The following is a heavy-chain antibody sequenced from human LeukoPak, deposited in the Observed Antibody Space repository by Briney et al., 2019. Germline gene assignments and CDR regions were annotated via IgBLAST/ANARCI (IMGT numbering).Heavy chain of an antibody. CDR1: GFTFSSSE. CDR2: ISSSGSTI. Sequence: GGSLRLSCAASGFTFSSSEMNWVRQAPGKGLEWVSYISSSGSTIYYADSVKGRFTIPRDNAKNSLYLQMNSLRAEDTAVYYCARDHYGNAFDIWGQGTMVTVSS. J-gene: IGHJ3*02. D-gene: IGHD4-17*01. CDR3: ARDHYGNAFDI. V-gene: IGHV3-48*03.